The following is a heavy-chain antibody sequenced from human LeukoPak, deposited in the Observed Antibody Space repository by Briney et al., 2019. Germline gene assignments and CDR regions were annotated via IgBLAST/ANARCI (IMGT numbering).Heavy chain of an antibody. CDR1: GGSISRYY. D-gene: IGHD3-9*01. V-gene: IGHV4-59*01. J-gene: IGHJ6*02. Sequence: PSESLSLTCTVSGGSISRYYWSWIRQPPGKGLEWMAYIYYSGTSNYNPSLKSRVTISLDTSKNAFSLKLSSVTAVDTAVYYCARSYSNTGYYYYGMDVWGQGTPVTVSS. CDR2: IYYSGTS. CDR3: ARSYSNTGYYYYGMDV.